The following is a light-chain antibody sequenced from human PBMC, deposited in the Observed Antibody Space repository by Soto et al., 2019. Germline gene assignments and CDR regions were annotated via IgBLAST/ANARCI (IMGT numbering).Light chain of an antibody. CDR2: GAS. CDR3: QQRSNWPPIT. V-gene: IGKV3-11*01. CDR1: QSVHNY. J-gene: IGKJ5*01. Sequence: EIVLTQSPGTLSLSPGDRAALSCKVSQSVHNYLAWYQQKPGQAPRLLIYGASNRAAGIPARFSGSGSGTDFTLTINSLEPEDFAVYYCQQRSNWPPITFGQGTRLEIK.